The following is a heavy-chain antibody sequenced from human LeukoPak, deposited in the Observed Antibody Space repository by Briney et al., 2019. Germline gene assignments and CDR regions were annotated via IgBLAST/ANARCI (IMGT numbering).Heavy chain of an antibody. J-gene: IGHJ4*02. CDR1: GYTFTTHW. Sequence: GESLKISCKGSGYTFTTHWSGGVRQIPGKGLEWMGIIYPGDSDTRYSPSFQGQVTISADKSISTAYQQWTSLKASDTAMYYCARQPIYGDSFFDYWGQGTLVTVSS. CDR3: ARQPIYGDSFFDY. CDR2: IYPGDSDT. V-gene: IGHV5-51*01. D-gene: IGHD4-17*01.